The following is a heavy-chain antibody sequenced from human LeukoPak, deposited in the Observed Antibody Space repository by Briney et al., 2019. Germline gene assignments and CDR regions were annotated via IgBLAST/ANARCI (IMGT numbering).Heavy chain of an antibody. CDR3: ARDRAAVAGTFSDY. D-gene: IGHD6-19*01. CDR1: GGTFSSYA. V-gene: IGHV1-69*04. CDR2: IIPILGIA. J-gene: IGHJ4*02. Sequence: SVKVSCKASGGTFSSYAISLVRQAPGQGLEWMGRIIPILGIANYAQKFQGRVTITADKSTSTAYMELSSLRSEDTAVYYCARDRAAVAGTFSDYWGQGTLVTVSS.